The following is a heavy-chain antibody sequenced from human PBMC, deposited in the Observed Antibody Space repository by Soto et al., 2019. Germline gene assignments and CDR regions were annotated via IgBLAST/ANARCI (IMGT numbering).Heavy chain of an antibody. V-gene: IGHV1-69*12. Sequence: QVQLVQSGAEVKKPGSSVKVSCKASGGTFSSYAISWVRQAPGQGLEWMGGIIPIFGTANYAQKFQGRVTIPADEPTRTAYMELSSLRSDETAVYYWAGPGDYCYYYGMDVWGQGTTVTVSS. CDR2: IIPIFGTA. CDR1: GGTFSSYA. J-gene: IGHJ6*02. CDR3: AGPGDYCYYYGMDV.